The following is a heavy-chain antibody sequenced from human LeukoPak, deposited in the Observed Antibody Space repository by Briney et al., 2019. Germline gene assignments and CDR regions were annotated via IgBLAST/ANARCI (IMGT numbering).Heavy chain of an antibody. CDR3: TWMATFFPVDY. V-gene: IGHV3-15*01. CDR1: ELTFSDAW. Sequence: GESLRLSCVLSELTFSDAWMSWVRQAPGKGLEWVGRIRNDRITDYAAPVQGRFSISRDNSKNTFYLQMNSLRTEDTGMYFCTWMATFFPVDYWGQGTLVTVSS. D-gene: IGHD5-24*01. J-gene: IGHJ4*02. CDR2: IRNDRIT.